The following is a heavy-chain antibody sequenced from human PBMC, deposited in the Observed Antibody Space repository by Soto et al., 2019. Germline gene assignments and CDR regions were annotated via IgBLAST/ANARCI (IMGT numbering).Heavy chain of an antibody. CDR3: ARAVAPYLGTWFDP. CDR2: ISRSGST. CDR1: GGSITSGNSYS. D-gene: IGHD3-16*01. J-gene: IGHJ5*02. Sequence: QLQLQESGSGLVKPSQTLSLTCTVSGGSITSGNSYSWSWIRQPPGKGQEWIGSISRSGSTSYNPSLKGRVTMSVDKSKNQFSLNLSSVTAADMAVYYCARAVAPYLGTWFDPWGQGTLVIVSS. V-gene: IGHV4-30-2*01.